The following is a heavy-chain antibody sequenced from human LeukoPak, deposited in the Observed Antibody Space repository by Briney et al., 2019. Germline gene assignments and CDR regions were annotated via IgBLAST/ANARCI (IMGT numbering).Heavy chain of an antibody. CDR3: AKSLYSGSYYEAFDI. Sequence: PGGSLRLSCAASGFTFSICAMSWVRQAPGKGLEWVSGISGSGGSTYYTDSVKGRFTISRDNSKNMVYLEMNSLRAEDTAVYCCAKSLYSGSYYEAFDIWGQGTIVTVSS. D-gene: IGHD1-26*01. J-gene: IGHJ3*02. CDR1: GFTFSICA. V-gene: IGHV3-23*01. CDR2: ISGSGGST.